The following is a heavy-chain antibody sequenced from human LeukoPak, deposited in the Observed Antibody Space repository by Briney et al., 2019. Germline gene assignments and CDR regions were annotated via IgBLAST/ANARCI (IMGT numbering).Heavy chain of an antibody. Sequence: SETLSLTCTVSGGSISSYYWSWIRQPPGKGLEWIGYIYYSGITYYNPSLKSRVTISVDTSKNQFSLNLNSGTAADTAVYYCARVAYSSGWFFDYWGQGSLVTVSS. CDR2: IYYSGIT. D-gene: IGHD6-19*01. V-gene: IGHV4-59*12. CDR3: ARVAYSSGWFFDY. CDR1: GGSISSYY. J-gene: IGHJ4*02.